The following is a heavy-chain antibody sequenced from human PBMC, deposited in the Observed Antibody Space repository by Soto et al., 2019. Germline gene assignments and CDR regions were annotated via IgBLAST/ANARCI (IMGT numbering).Heavy chain of an antibody. J-gene: IGHJ4*02. CDR3: ARDPHLRAAGTENFDY. CDR2: IIPILGIA. Sequence: QVQLVQSGAEVKKPGSSVKVSCKASGGTFSSYTISWVRQAPGQGLDWMGRIIPILGIANYAQKFQGRVTITADKSTSTAYMELSSLRSEDTAVYYCARDPHLRAAGTENFDYWGQGTLVTVSS. CDR1: GGTFSSYT. D-gene: IGHD6-13*01. V-gene: IGHV1-69*08.